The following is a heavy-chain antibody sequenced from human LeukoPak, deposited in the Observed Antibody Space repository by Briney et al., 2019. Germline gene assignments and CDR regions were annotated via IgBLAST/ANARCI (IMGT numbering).Heavy chain of an antibody. V-gene: IGHV5-51*01. D-gene: IGHD4-17*01. CDR1: GYSFTTYW. J-gene: IGHJ2*01. CDR3: VRQAVTHGLYFDL. Sequence: GESLKISCKGSGYSFTTYWIGWVRQMPGKGLEWMGIIFPDDSDTRYSPSFQGQVTISADKFISTAYLQWSSLKASDIAMYYCVRQAVTHGLYFDLWGRGTLVTVSS. CDR2: IFPDDSDT.